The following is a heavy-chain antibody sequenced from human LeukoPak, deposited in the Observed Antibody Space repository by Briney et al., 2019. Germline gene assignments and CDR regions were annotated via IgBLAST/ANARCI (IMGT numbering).Heavy chain of an antibody. CDR1: GYTFTGYY. D-gene: IGHD3-22*01. Sequence: ASVKVSCKXSGYTFTGYYMHWVRQAPGQGLEWMGWSNPNSGGTNYAQKFQGRVTMTRDTSISTAYMELSRLRSDDTAVYYCARVRGYYDSSGYYDYWGQGTLVTVSS. CDR3: ARVRGYYDSSGYYDY. CDR2: SNPNSGGT. J-gene: IGHJ4*02. V-gene: IGHV1-2*02.